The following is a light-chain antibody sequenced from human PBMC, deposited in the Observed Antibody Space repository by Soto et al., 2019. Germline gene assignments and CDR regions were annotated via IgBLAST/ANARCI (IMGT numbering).Light chain of an antibody. Sequence: EIVLTQSPGTLSLSPGERATLSCRASQTVRNNYLAWYQQKPGQAPRLLIYDASNRATGIPDRFSGGGSRTDFTLTISRLEPEDFAVCYCQQFSSYPLTFGGGTKVDIK. CDR1: QTVRNNY. CDR3: QQFSSYPLT. CDR2: DAS. J-gene: IGKJ4*01. V-gene: IGKV3-20*01.